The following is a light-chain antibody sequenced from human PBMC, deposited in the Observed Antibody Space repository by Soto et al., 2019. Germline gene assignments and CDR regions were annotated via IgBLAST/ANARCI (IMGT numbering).Light chain of an antibody. J-gene: IGKJ1*01. CDR1: QTVFRN. CDR3: QLYAISPKT. V-gene: IGKV3-20*01. CDR2: DAS. Sequence: EIEVTQSPATLSVSPGEGATLSCRASQTVFRNLAWYQQKPGRAPRLLIFDASTRVTGIPDRFSGSGSGTDFTLTISRLEPEDFAVYFCQLYAISPKTFGQGTKVDIK.